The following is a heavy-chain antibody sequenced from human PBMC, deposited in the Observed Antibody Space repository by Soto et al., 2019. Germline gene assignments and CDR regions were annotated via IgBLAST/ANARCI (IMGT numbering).Heavy chain of an antibody. D-gene: IGHD2-15*01. J-gene: IGHJ4*02. Sequence: VQLLESGGGLVQPGGSLRLSCAASGFTFSSYAMSWVRQAPGKGLEWVSGISGSGGTTYYGDSVKGRFTISRDNSKNTLFLQMNDLRAEDTAIYSCAKDRYCSGGSCYSWGNYFDYWGQGTLVTVSS. CDR3: AKDRYCSGGSCYSWGNYFDY. CDR1: GFTFSSYA. V-gene: IGHV3-23*01. CDR2: ISGSGGTT.